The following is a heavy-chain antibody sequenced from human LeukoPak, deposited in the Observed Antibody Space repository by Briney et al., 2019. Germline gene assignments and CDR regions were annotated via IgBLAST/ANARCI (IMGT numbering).Heavy chain of an antibody. CDR2: IWYDGSNK. D-gene: IGHD2-2*01. V-gene: IGHV3-33*01. CDR3: ARTGARYCSSTSCYGYFDY. J-gene: IGHJ4*02. CDR1: GFTFSSYG. Sequence: GRSLRLSCAASGFTFSSYGMHWVRQAPGKGLEWVAVIWYDGSNKYYADSVKGRFTISRDSSKNTLYLQMNSLRAEDTAVYYCARTGARYCSSTSCYGYFDYWGQGTLVTVCS.